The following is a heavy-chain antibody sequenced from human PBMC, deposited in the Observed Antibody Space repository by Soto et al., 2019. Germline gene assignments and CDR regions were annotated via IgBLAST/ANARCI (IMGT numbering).Heavy chain of an antibody. J-gene: IGHJ4*02. D-gene: IGHD3-16*01. V-gene: IGHV4-39*01. Sequence: QVQLQESGPGLVSPWGTLSLTCTVSGAPISSSGYYWGWIRQAAGKGLEWIGSIDYIGNTYLHPSPKSRVTVSVDTTKNQSSLQLHSVTAADTAVHYCVRGGLRYQQSSYYFDVWGQGTLVTVSS. CDR1: GAPISSSGYY. CDR3: VRGGLRYQQSSYYFDV. CDR2: IDYIGNT.